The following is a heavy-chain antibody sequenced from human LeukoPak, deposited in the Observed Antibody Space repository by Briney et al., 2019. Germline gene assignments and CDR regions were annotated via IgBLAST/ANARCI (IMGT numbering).Heavy chain of an antibody. Sequence: GASVKVSCKASGGTFSSYAISWVRQAPGQGLEWMGGIIPIFGTANYAQKFQGRVTITADESTSTAYMELSSLRSEDTAVSYCARDLRGYSVTWGQGTLVTVSS. CDR2: IIPIFGTA. D-gene: IGHD5/OR15-5a*01. V-gene: IGHV1-69*13. CDR1: GGTFSSYA. J-gene: IGHJ4*02. CDR3: ARDLRGYSVT.